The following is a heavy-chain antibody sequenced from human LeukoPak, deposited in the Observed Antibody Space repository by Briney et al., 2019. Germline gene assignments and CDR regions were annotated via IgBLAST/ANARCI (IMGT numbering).Heavy chain of an antibody. V-gene: IGHV4-39*01. CDR2: IYYSGST. CDR1: GGSISSSSYY. CDR3: ARPYYDFWSGYSAYYYMDV. Sequence: SETLSLTCTVSGGSISSSSYYWGWIRQPPGKGLEWIGSIYYSGSTYYNPSLKSRVTISVDTSKNQFSLKLSSVTAADTAVYYCARPYYDFWSGYSAYYYMDVWGKGTTVTVSS. D-gene: IGHD3-3*01. J-gene: IGHJ6*03.